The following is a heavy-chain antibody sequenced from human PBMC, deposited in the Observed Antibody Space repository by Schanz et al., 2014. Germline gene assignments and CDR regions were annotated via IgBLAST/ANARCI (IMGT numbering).Heavy chain of an antibody. J-gene: IGHJ3*02. CDR2: ISGSGGST. Sequence: EMQLLESGGGLAQPGGSLRLSCAASGFGFSSYSMNWVRQAPGKGLEWVSAISGSGGSTYYADSVKGRFTISRDNSKNTLYLQMNSLRAEDTAVYYCAKGRFGELSAFDIWGQGTMVTVSS. D-gene: IGHD3-10*01. CDR1: GFGFSSYS. V-gene: IGHV3-23*01. CDR3: AKGRFGELSAFDI.